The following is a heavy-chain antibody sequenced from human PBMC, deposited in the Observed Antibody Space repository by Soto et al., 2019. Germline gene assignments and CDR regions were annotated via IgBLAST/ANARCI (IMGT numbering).Heavy chain of an antibody. J-gene: IGHJ6*02. Sequence: QVQPVQSGAEVKKPGSSVKVSCKASGGTFSSYAISWVRQAPGQGLEWMGGIIPIFGTANYAQKFQGRVTITADESTSTAYMELSSLRSEDTAVYYCARDIVVVVAAEHDYYYYGMDVWGQGTTVTVSS. CDR1: GGTFSSYA. D-gene: IGHD2-15*01. V-gene: IGHV1-69*12. CDR3: ARDIVVVVAAEHDYYYYGMDV. CDR2: IIPIFGTA.